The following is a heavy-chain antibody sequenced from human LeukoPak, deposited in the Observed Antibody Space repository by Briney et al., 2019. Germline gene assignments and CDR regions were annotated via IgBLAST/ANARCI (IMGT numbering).Heavy chain of an antibody. CDR3: ARGGYSSSWSNWFDP. CDR2: INSDGSST. D-gene: IGHD6-13*01. J-gene: IGHJ5*02. V-gene: IGHV3-74*01. CDR1: GFTFSSYW. Sequence: GGSLRLPCAASGFTFSSYWMHWVRQAPGKGLVWVSRINSDGSSTNYADSVKSRFSISRDNAKNTLYLQMNSLRAEDTAVYYCARGGYSSSWSNWFDPWGQGTLVTVSS.